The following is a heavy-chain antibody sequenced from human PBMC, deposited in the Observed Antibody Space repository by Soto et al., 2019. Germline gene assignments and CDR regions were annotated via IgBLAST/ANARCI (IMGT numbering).Heavy chain of an antibody. CDR2: ISYDGSNK. CDR3: AKEGTGGAFDI. D-gene: IGHD1-1*01. V-gene: IGHV3-30*18. Sequence: QVQLVESGGGVVQPGRSLRLSCAASGFTFSSSGSNWVRQAPGKGLEWVAVISYDGSNKYYADSVKGRFTISRDNSKNTLYLQMNILRAEDTAVYYCAKEGTGGAFDIWGQGTMVTVSS. J-gene: IGHJ3*02. CDR1: GFTFSSSG.